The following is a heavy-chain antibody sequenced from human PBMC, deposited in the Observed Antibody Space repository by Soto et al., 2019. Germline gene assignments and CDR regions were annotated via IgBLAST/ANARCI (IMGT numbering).Heavy chain of an antibody. V-gene: IGHV1-18*01. D-gene: IGHD3-10*01. CDR2: ISAHNGNT. Sequence: QVHLVQSGAEVKKPGASVKVSCKGSGYAFTTYGITWVRQAPGQGLEWMGWISAHNGNTNYAQKLQGRVTVTRDTSTSTAYMELRSLGSDDTAVYYCARGRYGEYWGQGALVPVSS. CDR3: ARGRYGEY. J-gene: IGHJ4*02. CDR1: GYAFTTYG.